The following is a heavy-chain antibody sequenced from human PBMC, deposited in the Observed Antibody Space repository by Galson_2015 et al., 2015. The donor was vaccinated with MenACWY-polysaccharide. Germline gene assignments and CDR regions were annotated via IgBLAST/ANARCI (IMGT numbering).Heavy chain of an antibody. V-gene: IGHV3-23*01. CDR1: GFTFSSYG. J-gene: IGHJ4*02. CDR3: VRVRSGDD. Sequence: SLRLSCAASGFTFSSYGMSWVRQAPGKGLEWVSGISDGGGRTYYADSVKGRFTIFRDSSKNSLYLQMNSLRAEDTATYYCVRVRSGDDCGQGTQGTVSS. CDR2: ISDGGGRT. D-gene: IGHD3-10*01.